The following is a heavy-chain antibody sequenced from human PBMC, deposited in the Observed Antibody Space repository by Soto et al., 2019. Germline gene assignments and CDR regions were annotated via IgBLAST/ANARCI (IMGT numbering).Heavy chain of an antibody. J-gene: IGHJ4*02. CDR1: GGSIRSYY. CDR2: IYYTGST. CDR3: ARDAPPPMIGYDS. Sequence: QVQLQESGPGLVKPSETLSLTCTVSGGSIRSYYWSWIRQSPGKRLEWIGYIYYTGSTNYNTSIKSRVTISVVTSKNQFSLKLSSVTAADTAVYYCARDAPPPMIGYDSWGQGTLVTVSS. D-gene: IGHD3-22*01. V-gene: IGHV4-59*01.